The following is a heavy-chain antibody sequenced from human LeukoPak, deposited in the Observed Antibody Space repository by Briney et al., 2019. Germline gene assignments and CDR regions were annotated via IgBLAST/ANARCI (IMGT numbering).Heavy chain of an antibody. CDR2: MSSGGRYI. Sequence: GGSLRLSCAASGFNFSSYSMTWVRQAPGKGLEWVSSMSSGGRYIYYADSVRGRFTISRDNAKNSLYLLMNSLRVEDTAVYYCARDRPTGASRLFVVQWGQGTLVTVSS. CDR3: ARDRPTGASRLFVVQ. CDR1: GFNFSSYS. V-gene: IGHV3-21*01. D-gene: IGHD3-3*01. J-gene: IGHJ4*02.